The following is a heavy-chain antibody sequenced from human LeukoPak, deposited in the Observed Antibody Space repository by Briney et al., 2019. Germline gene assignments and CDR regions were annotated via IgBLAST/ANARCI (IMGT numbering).Heavy chain of an antibody. D-gene: IGHD4-11*01. V-gene: IGHV3-49*04. CDR2: IRSNAYGGTT. CDR1: GFTFRAYA. Sequence: GGPLRLSCTPSGFTFRAYAMRWVPQAPGQGLNWVGFIRSNAYGGTTESAASVKGRFTTSSDDSKSIAYLQMNSLKTEDTAVYYCTRGGWVYSHYYYYYGMDVWGQGTTVTVSS. CDR3: TRGGWVYSHYYYYYGMDV. J-gene: IGHJ6*02.